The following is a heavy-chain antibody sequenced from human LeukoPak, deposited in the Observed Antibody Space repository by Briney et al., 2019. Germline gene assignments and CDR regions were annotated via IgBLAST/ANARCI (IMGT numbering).Heavy chain of an antibody. CDR1: GGSLSSYY. J-gene: IGHJ4*02. Sequence: SETLSLTRTVSGGSLSSYYWSWIRQPPGKGLEGMGYIYYSGSTNYNPSLKSRVTISVDTSKNQFSLKLSSVTAADTAVYYCARARYDFWSGYYTGSGYFDYWGQGTLVTVSS. CDR2: IYYSGST. V-gene: IGHV4-59*01. CDR3: ARARYDFWSGYYTGSGYFDY. D-gene: IGHD3-3*01.